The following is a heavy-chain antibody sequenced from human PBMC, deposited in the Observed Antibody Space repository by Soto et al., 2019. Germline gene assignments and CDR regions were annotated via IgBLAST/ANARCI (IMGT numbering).Heavy chain of an antibody. D-gene: IGHD2-15*01. CDR2: ISAYNGNT. CDR1: GYTFTSYG. CDR3: ARDISGYCSGGSCPFDY. Sequence: GAPVKVSCTASGYTFTSYGISWVRQAPGQGLEWMGWISAYNGNTNYAQKLQGRVTMTTDTSTSTAYMELRSLRSDDTAVYYCARDISGYCSGGSCPFDYWGQGTLVTVSS. V-gene: IGHV1-18*01. J-gene: IGHJ4*02.